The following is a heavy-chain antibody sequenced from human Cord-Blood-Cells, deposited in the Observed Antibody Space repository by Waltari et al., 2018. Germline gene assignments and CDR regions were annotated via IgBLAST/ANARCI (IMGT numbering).Heavy chain of an antibody. CDR2: ISAYNGNT. V-gene: IGHV1-18*01. D-gene: IGHD3-3*01. Sequence: QVQLVQSGAEVKKPGGSVKVSCKASGYTFTSYGIRGVRQAPGQGLEWMGWISAYNGNTNYAQKLQGRVTMTTDTSTSTAYMELRSLRSDDTAVYYCARDNPRFYDFWSGYDYWGQGTLVTVSS. J-gene: IGHJ4*02. CDR1: GYTFTSYG. CDR3: ARDNPRFYDFWSGYDY.